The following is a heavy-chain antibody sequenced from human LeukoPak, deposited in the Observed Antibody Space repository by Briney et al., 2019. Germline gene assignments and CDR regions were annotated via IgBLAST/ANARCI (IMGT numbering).Heavy chain of an antibody. D-gene: IGHD2-2*01. CDR1: GVSFSGYY. CDR3: ARGQGYCSSTSCSNWFDP. V-gene: IGHV4-34*01. Sequence: SETLSLTCAVYGVSFSGYYWSWIRQPPGKGLEWIGEINHSGSTNYNPSLKSRVTISVDTSKNQFSLKLSSVTAADTAVYYCARGQGYCSSTSCSNWFDPWGQGTLVTVSS. J-gene: IGHJ5*02. CDR2: INHSGST.